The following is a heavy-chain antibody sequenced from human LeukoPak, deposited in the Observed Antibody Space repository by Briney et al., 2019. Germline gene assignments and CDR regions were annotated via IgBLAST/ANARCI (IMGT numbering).Heavy chain of an antibody. Sequence: GGSLRLSCAVSGFTVSNNYITWVRQAPGKGLEWVAVISYDGNTKYYTDSVRGRFTISKDNSKNTLYLQVNSLRTEDTAVYYCAGARDTSWHNFDNWGQGTLVIVSS. D-gene: IGHD2-2*01. J-gene: IGHJ4*02. CDR1: GFTVSNNY. CDR2: ISYDGNTK. V-gene: IGHV3-30-3*01. CDR3: AGARDTSWHNFDN.